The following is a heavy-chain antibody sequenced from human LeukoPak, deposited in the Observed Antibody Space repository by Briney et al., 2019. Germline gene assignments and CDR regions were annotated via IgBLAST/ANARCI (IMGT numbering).Heavy chain of an antibody. CDR1: GYTFTGYY. J-gene: IGHJ4*02. V-gene: IGHV1-2*02. Sequence: ASVKVSCKASGYTFTGYYVHWVRQAPGQGLEWMGWINPNSGGTNYAQNFQGRVTMTEDTSTDTAYMELSSLRSEDTAVYYCATDSSGWPVGSYWGQGTLVTVSS. CDR2: INPNSGGT. D-gene: IGHD6-19*01. CDR3: ATDSSGWPVGSY.